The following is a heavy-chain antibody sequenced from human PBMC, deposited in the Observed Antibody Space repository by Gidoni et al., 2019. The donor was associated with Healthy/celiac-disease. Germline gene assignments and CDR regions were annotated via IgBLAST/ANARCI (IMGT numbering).Heavy chain of an antibody. J-gene: IGHJ4*02. V-gene: IGHV4-30-4*01. CDR1: GGPISSGAYY. Sequence: QVQLQESGPGLVKPSQTLSLPCTVSGGPISSGAYYWSWIRQPPGKGLEWIGYIYYSGSTYYNPSLKSRVTISLDTSKNQFSLKLSSVTAADTAVYYCARDNYYYDSSGYPRYYFDYWGQGTLVTVSS. CDR2: IYYSGST. D-gene: IGHD3-22*01. CDR3: ARDNYYYDSSGYPRYYFDY.